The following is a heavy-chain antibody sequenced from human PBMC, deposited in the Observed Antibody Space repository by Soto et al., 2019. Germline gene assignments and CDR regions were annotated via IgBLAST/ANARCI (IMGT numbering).Heavy chain of an antibody. CDR2: IYWADDK. J-gene: IGHJ4*02. V-gene: IGHV2-5*02. CDR1: GFSLNTYGTA. D-gene: IGHD3-16*01. Sequence: QITLKESSPTLVKPTQTLTQTCTVSGFSLNTYGTAVGWIRRPPGKALEWLALIYWADDKRYSPSLKSRLTITKDTSKNQLVLTMTNMDPVDTVTYYCARALGSWGAYYFDYWGQGTLVTVYS. CDR3: ARALGSWGAYYFDY.